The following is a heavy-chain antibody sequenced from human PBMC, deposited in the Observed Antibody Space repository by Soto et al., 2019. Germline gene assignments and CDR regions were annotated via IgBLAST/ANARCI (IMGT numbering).Heavy chain of an antibody. CDR2: ISYDGSNK. J-gene: IGHJ6*02. CDR1: GFTFSSYA. V-gene: IGHV3-30-3*01. CDR3: ARDAVLATRVDYYYGMDV. Sequence: GGSLRLSCAASGFTFSSYAMHWVRQAPGKGLEWVAVISYDGSNKYYADSVKGRFTISRDNSKNTLYLQMNSLRAEDTAVYYCARDAVLATRVDYYYGMDVWGQGTTVTVSS. D-gene: IGHD3-10*01.